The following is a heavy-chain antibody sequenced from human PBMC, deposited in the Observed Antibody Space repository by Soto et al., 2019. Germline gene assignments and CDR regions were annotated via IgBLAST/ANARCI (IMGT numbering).Heavy chain of an antibody. CDR1: GFTFSSYS. CDR3: ARAYSSSSRYYYGMDV. Sequence: PGGSLRLSCAASGFTFSSYSMNWVRQAPGKGLEWVSFICNGGSSIYYADSVKGRFTISRDNSKNTLYLQMNSLRAEDTAVYYCARAYSSSSRYYYGMDVWGQGTTVTVSS. CDR2: ICNGGSSI. D-gene: IGHD6-6*01. J-gene: IGHJ6*02. V-gene: IGHV3-48*01.